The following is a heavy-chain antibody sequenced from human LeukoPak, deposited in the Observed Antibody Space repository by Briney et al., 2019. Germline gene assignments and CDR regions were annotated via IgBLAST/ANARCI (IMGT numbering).Heavy chain of an antibody. J-gene: IGHJ6*03. V-gene: IGHV4-39*07. D-gene: IGHD4-23*01. CDR3: ARPAVINSAQYYYMDV. CDR1: GGSISSSSYY. CDR2: IYYSGSI. Sequence: SETLSLTCTVYGGSISSSSYYWGWIRQPPGKGLEWIGSIYYSGSIYYNPSLKSRVTISVDTSKNQFSLKLSSVTAADTAVYYCARPAVINSAQYYYMDVWDKGTTVTVSS.